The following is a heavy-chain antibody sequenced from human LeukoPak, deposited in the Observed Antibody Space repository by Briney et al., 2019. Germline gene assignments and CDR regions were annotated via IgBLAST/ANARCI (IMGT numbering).Heavy chain of an antibody. CDR3: ARGVGTADHNFDY. J-gene: IGHJ4*02. CDR1: GGSISSGDYY. Sequence: SETLSLTCTVSGGSISSGDYYWSWIRQPPGKGLEWIGYIYYSGSTYYNPSLKSRVTISVDTSKNQFSLKLSSVTAADTAVYYCARGVGTADHNFDYWGQGTLVTVSS. D-gene: IGHD2-21*02. CDR2: IYYSGST. V-gene: IGHV4-30-4*01.